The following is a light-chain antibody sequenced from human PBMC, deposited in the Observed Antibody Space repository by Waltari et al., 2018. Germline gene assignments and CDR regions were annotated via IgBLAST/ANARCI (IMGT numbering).Light chain of an antibody. J-gene: IGKJ1*01. CDR1: QGLNTY. CDR3: QQYKAYPRT. Sequence: DIQMTQSPSSLSASVGDRVTITCRASQGLNTYLTWFQQKPGKAPKSLIYLASTLQSGVPSRFRGSGSGTYFTLTINSLQPEDFGTYYCQQYKAYPRTFGQGTKVEIK. CDR2: LAS. V-gene: IGKV1-16*01.